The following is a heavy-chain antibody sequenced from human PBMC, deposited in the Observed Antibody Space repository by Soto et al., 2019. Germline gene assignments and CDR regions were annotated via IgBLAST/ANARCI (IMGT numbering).Heavy chain of an antibody. CDR3: ARAGSENDY. CDR1: GFTFSNYW. CDR2: IKQDGSER. J-gene: IGHJ4*02. D-gene: IGHD3-10*01. V-gene: IGHV3-7*05. Sequence: EVQLVETGGGLVQPGGSLRLSCAASGFTFSNYWMSWVRQAPGKGLEWVANIKQDGSERNYVDSVKGRFTISRDNAKNSLYLQWNSRGAEDTAVYYCARAGSENDYWGQGTLVTVSS.